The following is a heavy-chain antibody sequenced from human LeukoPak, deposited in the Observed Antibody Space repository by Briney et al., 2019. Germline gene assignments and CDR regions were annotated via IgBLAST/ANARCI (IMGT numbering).Heavy chain of an antibody. V-gene: IGHV5-51*01. CDR3: ARRGLGADMDPPQGEYYYYGMDV. D-gene: IGHD3-16*01. Sequence: GEPLKISCKGSGYSFTSYWIGWVRQMPGKGLEWMGIIYPGDSDTRYSPSFQGQVTISADKSISTAYLQWSSLKASDTAMYYCARRGLGADMDPPQGEYYYYGMDVWGQGTTVTVSS. J-gene: IGHJ6*02. CDR2: IYPGDSDT. CDR1: GYSFTSYW.